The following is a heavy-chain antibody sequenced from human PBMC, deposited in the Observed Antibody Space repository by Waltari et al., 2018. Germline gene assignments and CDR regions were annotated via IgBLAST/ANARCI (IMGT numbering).Heavy chain of an antibody. CDR2: IYSGGST. V-gene: IGHV3-23*03. CDR3: ASAGYGSGSYYKD. D-gene: IGHD3-10*01. CDR1: GFSFSSYA. J-gene: IGHJ4*02. Sequence: EVQLLESGGGLVQPGGSLRLSCAASGFSFSSYAMSWVRQAPGKGMEWASVIYSGGSTYYADSVKGRFNISRDNSKNTLYLQMNSLRAEDTAVYYCASAGYGSGSYYKDWGQGTLVTVSS.